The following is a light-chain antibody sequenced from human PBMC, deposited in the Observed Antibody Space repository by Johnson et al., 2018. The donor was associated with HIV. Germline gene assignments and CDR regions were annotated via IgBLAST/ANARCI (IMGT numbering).Light chain of an antibody. CDR3: GTWDSSLSVNYV. CDR2: ENN. Sequence: QSVLTQPPSVSAAPGQRVTISCSGSSSNIGNNYVSWYQQLAGTAPKLLIYENNERPSGIPDRISGAKSGTSATLGITGLLTGDEADYYCGTWDSSLSVNYVFGTGTKVTVL. V-gene: IGLV1-51*02. CDR1: SSNIGNNY. J-gene: IGLJ1*01.